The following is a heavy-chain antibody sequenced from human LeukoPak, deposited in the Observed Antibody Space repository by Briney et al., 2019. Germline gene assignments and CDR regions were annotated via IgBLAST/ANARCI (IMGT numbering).Heavy chain of an antibody. V-gene: IGHV3-53*01. Sequence: GGSLRLSCAASGFTVSSNYMSWVRQAPGKGLEWVSVIYSGGSTYYAGSVKGRFTISRDNSKNTLYLQMNSLRAEDTAVYYCARRGYYDVLTGSAYFFDCWGQGTLVTVSS. CDR2: IYSGGST. D-gene: IGHD3-9*01. J-gene: IGHJ4*02. CDR1: GFTVSSNY. CDR3: ARRGYYDVLTGSAYFFDC.